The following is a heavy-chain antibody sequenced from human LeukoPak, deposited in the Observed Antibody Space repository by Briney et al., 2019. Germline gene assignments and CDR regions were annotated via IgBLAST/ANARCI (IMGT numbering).Heavy chain of an antibody. CDR1: GGSISSYY. CDR2: IYYSGST. V-gene: IGHV4-59*08. D-gene: IGHD6-19*01. J-gene: IGHJ3*02. Sequence: PSETLSLTCTVSGGSISSYYWSWIRQPPGKGLEWIGYIYYSGSTNYNPSLKRRVTISVDTSKNQFSLKLSSVTAADTAVYYCARRSVDSSGWYDAFDIWGQGTMVTVSS. CDR3: ARRSVDSSGWYDAFDI.